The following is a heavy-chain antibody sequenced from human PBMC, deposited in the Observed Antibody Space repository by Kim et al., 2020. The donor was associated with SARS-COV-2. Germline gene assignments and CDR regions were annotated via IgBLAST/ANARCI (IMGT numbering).Heavy chain of an antibody. CDR3: ANSHDSTWGYKNYFDP. J-gene: IGHJ5*02. D-gene: IGHD6-13*01. V-gene: IGHV3-33*03. Sequence: DSVKGRFAISRDNSKNTLYLQMNSLRVGDTAIYYCANSHDSTWGYKNYFDPWGQGALVTVSS.